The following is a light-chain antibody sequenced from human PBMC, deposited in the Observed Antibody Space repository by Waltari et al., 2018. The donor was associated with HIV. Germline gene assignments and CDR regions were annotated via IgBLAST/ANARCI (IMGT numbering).Light chain of an antibody. Sequence: QSALTQPPSASGSPGQSVPISCTGTSSDVGGYNYVSWYQQHPGKAPKLMIYEVSKRPSGVSYRFSGSKSGNTASLTVSGLQAEDEADYYCSSYAGSRGLFGGGTKLTVL. J-gene: IGLJ2*01. CDR1: SSDVGGYNY. V-gene: IGLV2-8*01. CDR3: SSYAGSRGL. CDR2: EVS.